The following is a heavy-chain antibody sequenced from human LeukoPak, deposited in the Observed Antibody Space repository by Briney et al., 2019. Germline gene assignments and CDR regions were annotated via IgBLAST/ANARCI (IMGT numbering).Heavy chain of an antibody. CDR1: GGTFSSYA. V-gene: IGHV1-69*13. CDR3: ARSPYSSSWDLDY. J-gene: IGHJ4*02. D-gene: IGHD6-13*01. CDR2: IIPIFGTA. Sequence: SVKVSCKASGGTFSSYAISWERQAPGQGLEWMGGIIPIFGTANYAQKFQGRVTITADESTSTAYMELSSLRSEDTAVYYCARSPYSSSWDLDYWGQGTLVTVSS.